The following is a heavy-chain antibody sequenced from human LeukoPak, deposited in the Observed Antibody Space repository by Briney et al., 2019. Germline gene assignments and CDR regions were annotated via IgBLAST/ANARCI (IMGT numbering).Heavy chain of an antibody. D-gene: IGHD2-2*01. J-gene: IGHJ4*02. CDR3: ARDSPPRPRSKKEYPIGDY. CDR2: ISSGSINI. Sequence: GGSLRLSCAASGFTFSSYSMNWVRQAPGKGLEWVSYISSGSINIYYADSVKGRFTISRDNAKNSLYLHMNSLRDEDTAVYYCARDSPPRPRSKKEYPIGDYWGQGTLVTVSS. CDR1: GFTFSSYS. V-gene: IGHV3-48*02.